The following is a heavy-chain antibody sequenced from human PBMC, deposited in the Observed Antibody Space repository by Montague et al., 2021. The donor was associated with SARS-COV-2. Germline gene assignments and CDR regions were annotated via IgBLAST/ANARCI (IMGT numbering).Heavy chain of an antibody. J-gene: IGHJ4*02. CDR2: N. V-gene: IGHV6-1*01. CDR3: ARTSASSDY. Sequence: NDYAVSVKSRITFNPDTSKNQISLQLNSVTPEDTAVYYCARTSASSDYWGQGTLVTVSS. D-gene: IGHD1-26*01.